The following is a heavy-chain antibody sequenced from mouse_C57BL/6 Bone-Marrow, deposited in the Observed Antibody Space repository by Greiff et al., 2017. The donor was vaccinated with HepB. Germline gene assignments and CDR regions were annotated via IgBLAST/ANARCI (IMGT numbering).Heavy chain of an antibody. V-gene: IGHV5-9*01. CDR1: GFTFSSYT. J-gene: IGHJ3*01. CDR2: ISGGGGNT. Sequence: EVKLVESGGGLVKPGGSLKLSCAASGFTFSSYTMSWVRQTPEKRLEWVATISGGGGNTYYPDSVKGRFTISRDNAKNTLYLQMSSLRSEDTALYYCASRYDGYLAWFAYWGQGTLVTVSA. CDR3: ASRYDGYLAWFAY. D-gene: IGHD2-3*01.